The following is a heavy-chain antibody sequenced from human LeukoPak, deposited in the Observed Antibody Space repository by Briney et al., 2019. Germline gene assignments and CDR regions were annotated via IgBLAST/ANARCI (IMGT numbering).Heavy chain of an antibody. CDR3: ARDPRNVVVPAALYFDY. J-gene: IGHJ4*02. CDR2: INPNSGGT. V-gene: IGHV1-2*02. D-gene: IGHD2-2*01. Sequence: ASVKVSCKASGYTFTGYYMHWVRQAPGQGLEWMGWINPNSGGTNYAQKFQGGVTMTRDTSISTAYMELGRLRSDDTAVYYCARDPRNVVVPAALYFDYWGQGTLVTVSS. CDR1: GYTFTGYY.